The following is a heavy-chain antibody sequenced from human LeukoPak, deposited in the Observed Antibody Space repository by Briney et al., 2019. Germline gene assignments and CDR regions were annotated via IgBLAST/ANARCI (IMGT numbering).Heavy chain of an antibody. CDR1: GGSISSNY. Sequence: SETLSHTCTVSGGSISSNYWSWIRQPAGKGLEWIGRIYNSGSTNYNTNYNPSLSSRATMSVDTSKKQFSLKLTSVTAADTAVYFCARAIWYGSGTTAFDSWGQGTLVTVSS. CDR2: IYNSGST. D-gene: IGHD3-10*01. CDR3: ARAIWYGSGTTAFDS. J-gene: IGHJ4*02. V-gene: IGHV4-4*07.